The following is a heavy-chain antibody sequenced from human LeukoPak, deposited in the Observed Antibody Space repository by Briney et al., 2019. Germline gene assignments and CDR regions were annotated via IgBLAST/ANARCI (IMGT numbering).Heavy chain of an antibody. D-gene: IGHD3-22*01. CDR2: IRYDGSNK. V-gene: IGHV3-30*02. J-gene: IGHJ4*02. Sequence: GGSLRLSCAASGFTFSSYGMHWVRQAPGKGLDWVAFIRYDGSNKYYADSVKGRFTISRDSSKNTLYLQMNSLRAEDTAVYYCAKIADYDSSGLLDYWGQGTLVTVSS. CDR3: AKIADYDSSGLLDY. CDR1: GFTFSSYG.